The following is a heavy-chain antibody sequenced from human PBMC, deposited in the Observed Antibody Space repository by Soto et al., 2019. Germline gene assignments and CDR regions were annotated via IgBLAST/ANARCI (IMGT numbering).Heavy chain of an antibody. D-gene: IGHD2-15*01. V-gene: IGHV1-69*13. CDR1: GGTFSSYA. J-gene: IGHJ5*02. CDR3: AREYCSGGSCYSTP. Sequence: SVKVSCKASGGTFSSYAISWVRQAPGQGLEWMGGIIPIFGTANYAQKFQGRVTITADESTSTAYMELSSLRSEDTAVYYCAREYCSGGSCYSTPWGQGTLVTVSS. CDR2: IIPIFGTA.